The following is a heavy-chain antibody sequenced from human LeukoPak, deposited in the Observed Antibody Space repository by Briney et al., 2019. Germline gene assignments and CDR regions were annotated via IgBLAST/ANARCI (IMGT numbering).Heavy chain of an antibody. CDR1: GGSISSYY. V-gene: IGHV4-59*01. Sequence: SETLSLTCTVSGGSISSYYWSWIRQPPGKGLEWIGYIYYSGSTNYNPSLKGRVTISVDTSKNQFSLKLSSVTAADTAVYYCARVALNYCSGGSCYPFFDYWGQGTLVTVSS. J-gene: IGHJ4*02. CDR3: ARVALNYCSGGSCYPFFDY. CDR2: IYYSGST. D-gene: IGHD2-15*01.